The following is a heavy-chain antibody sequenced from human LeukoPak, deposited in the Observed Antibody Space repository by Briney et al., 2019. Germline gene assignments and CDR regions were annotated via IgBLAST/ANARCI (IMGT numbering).Heavy chain of an antibody. CDR2: ISSSGSTI. Sequence: GRSLRLSCAASGFTFSSYAIHWVRQAPGKGLEWVSYISSSGSTIYYADSVKGRFTISRDNAKNSLYLQMNSLRAEDTAVYYCAELGITMIGGVWGKGTTVTISS. D-gene: IGHD3-10*02. V-gene: IGHV3-48*03. J-gene: IGHJ6*04. CDR1: GFTFSSYA. CDR3: AELGITMIGGV.